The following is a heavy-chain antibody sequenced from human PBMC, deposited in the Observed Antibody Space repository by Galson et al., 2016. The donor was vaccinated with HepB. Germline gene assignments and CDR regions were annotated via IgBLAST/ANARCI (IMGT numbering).Heavy chain of an antibody. Sequence: SLRLSCAASGFRFSDYNMNWVRQAPGRGLEWVAYISASSGPIYYADSVKGRFTISRDNSHNSLTLQMNRPRAEDTAFYYCARPYTYYFGSGSYFDVLHYGMDVWGQGTTVTVSS. V-gene: IGHV3-48*01. CDR1: GFRFSDYN. CDR3: ARPYTYYFGSGSYFDVLHYGMDV. D-gene: IGHD3-10*01. CDR2: ISASSGPI. J-gene: IGHJ6*02.